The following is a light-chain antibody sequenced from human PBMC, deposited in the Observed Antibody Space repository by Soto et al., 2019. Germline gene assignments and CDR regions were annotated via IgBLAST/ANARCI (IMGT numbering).Light chain of an antibody. Sequence: QYVLTQPASVSGSPGQSITISCTGTSSDVDGYNYVSWYQYHPGKAPKLMIYDVNNRPSGVSNRFSGSKSGNTASLTISGLQAEDEADYYCSSFTISRNTVIFGGGTKLTVL. J-gene: IGLJ2*01. CDR3: SSFTISRNTVI. V-gene: IGLV2-14*01. CDR1: SSDVDGYNY. CDR2: DVN.